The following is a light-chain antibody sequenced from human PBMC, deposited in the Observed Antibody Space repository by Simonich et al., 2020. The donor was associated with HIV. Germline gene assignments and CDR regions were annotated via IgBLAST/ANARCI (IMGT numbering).Light chain of an antibody. V-gene: IGLV2-14*02. Sequence: QSALTQPASVSGSPGQSITISCTGTSSDFGSSNLVSRYQQHPGKAPKLMIYEGSKRPSGVSNRFSGFKSGNTASLTISGLQAEDEAAYYCLSYTTSSTIFGGGTKLTVL. CDR1: SSDFGSSNL. CDR3: LSYTTSSTI. CDR2: EGS. J-gene: IGLJ2*01.